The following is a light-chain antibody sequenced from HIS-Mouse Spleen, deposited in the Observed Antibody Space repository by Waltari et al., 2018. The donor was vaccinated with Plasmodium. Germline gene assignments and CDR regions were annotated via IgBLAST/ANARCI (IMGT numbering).Light chain of an antibody. CDR3: QVWDSSTV. J-gene: IGLJ3*02. CDR2: RDS. V-gene: IGLV3-9*01. CDR1: NIGSQH. Sequence: SYELTQPLSVSVALGQTPRITRGGNNIGSQHVHGYQQKPGQAPVRVIYRDSNRPSGIPERFSGSNSGNTATLTISRAQAGDEADYYCQVWDSSTVFGGGTKLTVL.